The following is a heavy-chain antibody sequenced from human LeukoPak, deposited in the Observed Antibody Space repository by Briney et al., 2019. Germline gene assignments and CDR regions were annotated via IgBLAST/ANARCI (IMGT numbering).Heavy chain of an antibody. J-gene: IGHJ3*02. V-gene: IGHV3-9*03. CDR2: ISWNSGSI. CDR1: GFTFDDYA. Sequence: GGSLRPSCAASGFTFDDYAMHWVRQAPGEGLEWVSGISWNSGSIGYADSVKGRFTISRDNAKNSLYLQMNSLRAEDMALYYCAKDSGSYSAGDAFDIWGQGTMVTVSS. CDR3: AKDSGSYSAGDAFDI. D-gene: IGHD1-26*01.